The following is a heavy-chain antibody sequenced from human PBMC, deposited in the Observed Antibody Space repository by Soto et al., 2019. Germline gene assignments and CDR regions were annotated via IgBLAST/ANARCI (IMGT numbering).Heavy chain of an antibody. Sequence: SESLTLTCTASGGTIRGQSYYWTWIRQTPWKGLEWVGSSYYSGTSYFNPALKGRVTISVDTSTNQFSLRLTSVTAADTAVYYSMVSYHWSDYDFDVWGQGTLVSVSS. V-gene: IGHV4-39*01. D-gene: IGHD4-17*01. CDR3: MVSYHWSDYDFDV. CDR2: SYYSGTS. J-gene: IGHJ5*02. CDR1: GGTIRGQSYY.